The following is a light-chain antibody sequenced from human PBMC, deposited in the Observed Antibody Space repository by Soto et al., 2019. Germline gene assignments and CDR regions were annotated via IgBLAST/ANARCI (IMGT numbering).Light chain of an antibody. CDR1: SSDVGSYNL. Sequence: QSALTQPASVSGSPGQSITISCTGTSSDVGSYNLVSWYQQHQGKAPKLMMYEGSKRPSGVSNRFSGSKSGNTASLTISGLQAEDEADYYGCSYAGSSTFGVVFGGGTKLTVL. CDR3: CSYAGSSTFGVV. J-gene: IGLJ2*01. V-gene: IGLV2-23*03. CDR2: EGS.